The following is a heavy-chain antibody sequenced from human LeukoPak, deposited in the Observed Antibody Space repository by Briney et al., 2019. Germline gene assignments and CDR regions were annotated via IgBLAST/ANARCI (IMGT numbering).Heavy chain of an antibody. CDR1: GGSISSGSYY. V-gene: IGHV4-61*02. Sequence: PSETLSLTCTVSGGSISSGSYYWSWIRQPAGKGLEWIGRIYTSGSADYNPSLKSRVTISVDTSKNQFSLKLSSVTAADTAVYYCARAHGSYKPYYYYYMDVWGKGTTVTVSS. CDR2: IYTSGSA. CDR3: ARAHGSYKPYYYYYMDV. J-gene: IGHJ6*03. D-gene: IGHD1-26*01.